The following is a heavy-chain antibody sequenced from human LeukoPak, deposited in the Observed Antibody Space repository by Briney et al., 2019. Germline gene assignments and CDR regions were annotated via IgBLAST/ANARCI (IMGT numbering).Heavy chain of an antibody. Sequence: SVKVSCKASGGTFSSYAISWVRQAPGQGLEWMGGIIPIFGTANYAQKFQGRVTITADESTSTAYMELSSLRSEDTAVYYCARGLGYCSSTSCYAAWFDPWGQGTLVTVSS. J-gene: IGHJ5*02. D-gene: IGHD2-2*01. CDR1: GGTFSSYA. V-gene: IGHV1-69*13. CDR3: ARGLGYCSSTSCYAAWFDP. CDR2: IIPIFGTA.